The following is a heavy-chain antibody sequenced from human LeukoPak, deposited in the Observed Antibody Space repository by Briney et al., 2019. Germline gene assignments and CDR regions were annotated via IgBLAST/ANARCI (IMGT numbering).Heavy chain of an antibody. CDR3: AKDLSMVRGVIIY. D-gene: IGHD3-10*01. Sequence: PGGSLRLSCAASGFTFSSYAMHWVRQAPGKGLEWVAVISYDGSNEYYADSVKGRFTISRDNSKNTLYLQMNSLRAEDTAVYYCAKDLSMVRGVIIYWGQGTLVTVSS. V-gene: IGHV3-30-3*01. J-gene: IGHJ4*02. CDR2: ISYDGSNE. CDR1: GFTFSSYA.